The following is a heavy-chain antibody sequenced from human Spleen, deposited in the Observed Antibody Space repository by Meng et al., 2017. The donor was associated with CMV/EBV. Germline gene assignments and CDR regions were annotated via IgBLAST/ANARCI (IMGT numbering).Heavy chain of an antibody. CDR3: ARGTYTYTSDKYYNVAPTHNWFDP. J-gene: IGHJ5*02. V-gene: IGHV4-34*01. D-gene: IGHD2-2*02. CDR2: INHSGST. Sequence: WTWIPQSPGTGLEWIGEINHSGSTPSNPSLKRRVTPSVDASKSQFSLGLTSVTAADTAVYYCARGTYTYTSDKYYNVAPTHNWFDPWGHGTLVTVSS.